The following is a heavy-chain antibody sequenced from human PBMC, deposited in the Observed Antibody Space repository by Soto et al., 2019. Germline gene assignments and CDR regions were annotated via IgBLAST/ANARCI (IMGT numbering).Heavy chain of an antibody. J-gene: IGHJ6*03. V-gene: IGHV3-9*01. CDR3: AKDKPPFDWLFRGYMDV. Sequence: EVQLVESGGGLVQPGRSLRLSCAASGFTFDDYAMHWVRQAPGKGLEWVSGISWNSGSIGYADSVKGRFTISRDNAKNSLYLQMNSLRAEDTALYYCAKDKPPFDWLFRGYMDVWGKGTTVTVSS. CDR2: ISWNSGSI. D-gene: IGHD3-9*01. CDR1: GFTFDDYA.